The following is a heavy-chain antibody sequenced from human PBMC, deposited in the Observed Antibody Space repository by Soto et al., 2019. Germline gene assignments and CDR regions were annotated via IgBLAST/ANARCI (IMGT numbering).Heavy chain of an antibody. CDR3: AKDRRADWEPYSYYAMDV. Sequence: QVQLVQSGAEVKKPGSSVKVSCKASGGTFSSFTISWVRQAPGQGLEWMGGIIRIYGTANYAQKFQGRVSITADSSTRTAYMELISLRSEATAVYYCAKDRRADWEPYSYYAMDVCGQGTTVTVSS. CDR2: IIRIYGTA. J-gene: IGHJ6*02. V-gene: IGHV1-69*01. CDR1: GGTFSSFT. D-gene: IGHD1-26*01.